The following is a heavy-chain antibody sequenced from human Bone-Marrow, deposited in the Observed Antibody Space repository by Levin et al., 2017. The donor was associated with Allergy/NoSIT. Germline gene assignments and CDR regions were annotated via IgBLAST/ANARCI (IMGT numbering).Heavy chain of an antibody. CDR1: GFTFTAYY. CDR2: INPSGAYT. J-gene: IGHJ4*02. CDR3: ARDFEEYSSSYSFEF. V-gene: IGHV1-46*01. Sequence: ASVKVSCKASGFTFTAYYVHWVRQAPGHGLEWVGMINPSGAYTRHAQRFQGRVTMSRDTSTSTVYMELSSLTSEDTAVYYCARDFEEYSSSYSFEFWGQGTLVTVS. D-gene: IGHD6-6*01.